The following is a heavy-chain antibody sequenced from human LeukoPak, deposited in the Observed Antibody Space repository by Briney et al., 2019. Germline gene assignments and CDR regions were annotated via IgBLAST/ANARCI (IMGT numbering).Heavy chain of an antibody. V-gene: IGHV3-30*18. Sequence: PGGSLRLSCAASGFTSSSYVMHWVRQAPGKGLEWVAVISYDGSNKYYADSVKGRFTISRDNSKNTLYLQMSSLRAEDTAVYYCAKDGGYGSASYNWLDPWGQGTLVTVSS. D-gene: IGHD3-10*01. CDR1: GFTSSSYV. J-gene: IGHJ5*02. CDR3: AKDGGYGSASYNWLDP. CDR2: ISYDGSNK.